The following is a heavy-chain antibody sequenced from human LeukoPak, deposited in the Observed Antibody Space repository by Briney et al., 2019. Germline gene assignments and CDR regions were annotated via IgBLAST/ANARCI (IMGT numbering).Heavy chain of an antibody. V-gene: IGHV5-51*01. Sequence: GESLKISRQASGYSFTTYWIGWVRQMPGKGLEWMGIIYPGDSDTRYSPSFQGQVTISVDTSISTAYLQWSSLKASDTAMYYCARREPGERHHDYWGQGTLVTVSS. CDR3: ARREPGERHHDY. CDR2: IYPGDSDT. CDR1: GYSFTTYW. D-gene: IGHD1-26*01. J-gene: IGHJ4*02.